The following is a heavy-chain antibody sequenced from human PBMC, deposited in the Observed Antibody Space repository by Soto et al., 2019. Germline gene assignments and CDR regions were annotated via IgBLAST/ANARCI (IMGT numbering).Heavy chain of an antibody. J-gene: IGHJ4*02. V-gene: IGHV3-23*01. CDR1: GFTFSNYA. CDR3: AKTGGAATEFDY. D-gene: IGHD3-10*01. Sequence: PGGSLRLSCAASGFTFSNYAMNWVRQAPGKGLEWVSAISGSGASTYYADSVKGRFTISRDNSKNTLYLQMNSPRAEDTAVYYCAKTGGAATEFDYWGQGTLVTVSS. CDR2: ISGSGAST.